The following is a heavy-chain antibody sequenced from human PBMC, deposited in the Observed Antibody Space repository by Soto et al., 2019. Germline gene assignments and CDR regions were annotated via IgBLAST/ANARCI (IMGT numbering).Heavy chain of an antibody. CDR1: GFTFSDYY. V-gene: IGHV3-11*01. D-gene: IGHD3-3*01. CDR3: ARGCRGDFWSVKGGVAYYMDV. J-gene: IGHJ6*03. Sequence: QVQLVESGGGLVKPGGSLRLSCAASGFTFSDYYMSWIRQAPGKGLEWVSYISSSGSTIYYADSVKGRFTISRDNAKNALYLQMNSLRAENTAVYYCARGCRGDFWSVKGGVAYYMDVWGKGTTVTVSS. CDR2: ISSSGSTI.